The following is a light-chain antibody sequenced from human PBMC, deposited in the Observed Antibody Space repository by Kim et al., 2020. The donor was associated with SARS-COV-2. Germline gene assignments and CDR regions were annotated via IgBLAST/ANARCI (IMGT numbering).Light chain of an antibody. J-gene: IGLJ2*01. V-gene: IGLV3-1*01. CDR3: QAWDSSTDVV. CDR1: KEGNEY. Sequence: VAPGRPASIACCGNKEGNEYAAWYQQKPGRSPVLVVYQDTKRPSGIPERFSGSNSANTATLTISGTQAMDEADYYCQAWDSSTDVVFGGGTQLTVL. CDR2: QDT.